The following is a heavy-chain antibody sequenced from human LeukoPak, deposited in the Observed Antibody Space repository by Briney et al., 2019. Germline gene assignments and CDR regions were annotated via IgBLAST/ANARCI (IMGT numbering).Heavy chain of an antibody. CDR1: GYTFSSYA. J-gene: IGHJ4*02. Sequence: ASVKVSCTASGYTFSSYAISWVRQAPGQGLEWMGWISPYNGNTNSAQKFQGRVTMTTDTSTSTAYMELRSLRSDDTAVYYCARDKGSGYDDYFDYWGQGTLVTVSS. V-gene: IGHV1-18*01. D-gene: IGHD5-12*01. CDR2: ISPYNGNT. CDR3: ARDKGSGYDDYFDY.